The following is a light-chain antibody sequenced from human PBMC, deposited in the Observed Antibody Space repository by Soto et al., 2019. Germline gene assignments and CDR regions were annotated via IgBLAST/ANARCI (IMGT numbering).Light chain of an antibody. J-gene: IGLJ1*01. CDR1: SSDVGGYNY. Sequence: QSALTQPASVSGSPGQSITIYCTGTSSDVGGYNYVSWYQQYPGKAPKLMIYDGSNRPSGISNRFSGSKSGNTASLTISGLQAEDEADYYCSSYTSSSTLYVFGTGTKLTVL. CDR2: DGS. CDR3: SSYTSSSTLYV. V-gene: IGLV2-14*01.